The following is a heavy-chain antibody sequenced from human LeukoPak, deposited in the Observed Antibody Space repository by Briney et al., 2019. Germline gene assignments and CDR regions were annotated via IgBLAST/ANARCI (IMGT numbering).Heavy chain of an antibody. Sequence: GGTLTLSCAASGFTFSSYSMNWVRQAPGKGLEWVSSISSSSSYIYYADSVKGRFTISRDNAKNSLYLQMNSLRAEDTAVYYCARDVRYYYGSGSYPWWGQGTLVTVSS. CDR1: GFTFSSYS. D-gene: IGHD3-10*01. CDR2: ISSSSSYI. J-gene: IGHJ4*02. CDR3: ARDVRYYYGSGSYPW. V-gene: IGHV3-21*01.